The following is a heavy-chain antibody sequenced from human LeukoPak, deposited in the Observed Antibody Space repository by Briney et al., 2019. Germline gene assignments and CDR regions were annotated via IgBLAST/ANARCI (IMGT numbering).Heavy chain of an antibody. D-gene: IGHD3-22*01. CDR2: IHSGGST. J-gene: IGHJ4*02. V-gene: IGHV3-53*01. Sequence: PGGSLRLSCAASGFTVSSNYMSWVRQAPGKGLEWVSVIHSGGSTYYADSVKGRFTISRDNSKNTLYLQMNGLRGEDTAVYYCAVQITMIVVVPYFDYWGQGTLVTVSS. CDR3: AVQITMIVVVPYFDY. CDR1: GFTVSSNY.